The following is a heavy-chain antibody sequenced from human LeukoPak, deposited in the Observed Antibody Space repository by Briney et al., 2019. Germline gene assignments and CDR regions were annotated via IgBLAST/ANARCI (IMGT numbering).Heavy chain of an antibody. J-gene: IGHJ4*02. V-gene: IGHV3-9*01. CDR1: GFTFDDYA. CDR2: ISWNSGSI. CDR3: AKDTKGWSIVGAAAFDY. Sequence: GGSLRLSCAASGFTFDDYAMHWVRQAPGKGLEWVSGISWNSGSIGYADSVKGRFTISRDNAKNSLYLQMNSLRAEDTALYYCAKDTKGWSIVGAAAFDYWGQGTLVTVSS. D-gene: IGHD1-26*01.